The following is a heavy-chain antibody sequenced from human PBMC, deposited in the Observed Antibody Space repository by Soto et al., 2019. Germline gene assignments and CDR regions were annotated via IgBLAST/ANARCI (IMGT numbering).Heavy chain of an antibody. V-gene: IGHV4-4*02. D-gene: IGHD2-2*01. CDR3: ARHLVSFSSTSCRPFDY. Sequence: QVQLRASGPGLVKTSGTLSLTCAVSGGSISTITWWSWVRQPPGKGLQWIGDIYHSGSTTYNPSLKSRVTISVDKSKYQFSPELSSVTAADTAVYYCARHLVSFSSTSCRPFDYWGQGTLVTVSS. CDR2: IYHSGST. CDR1: GGSISTITW. J-gene: IGHJ4*02.